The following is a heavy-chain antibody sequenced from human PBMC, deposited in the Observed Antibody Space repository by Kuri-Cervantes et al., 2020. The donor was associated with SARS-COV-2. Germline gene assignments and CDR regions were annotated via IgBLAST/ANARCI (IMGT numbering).Heavy chain of an antibody. V-gene: IGHV3-23*05. CDR3: ATSTDFGAFIIPGDY. CDR2: ISGDGTAT. Sequence: GSLRLSCAASTSTFSSYAMTWVRQAPGKGLQWVSSISGDGTATNYADSVQGRFTISRDNSRSALYLRMNSLRADDTATYFCATSTDFGAFIIPGDYWGQGTQVTVSS. J-gene: IGHJ4*02. CDR1: TSTFSSYA. D-gene: IGHD3-3*01.